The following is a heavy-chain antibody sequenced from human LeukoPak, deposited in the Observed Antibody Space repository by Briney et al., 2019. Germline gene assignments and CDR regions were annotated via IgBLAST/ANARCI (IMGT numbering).Heavy chain of an antibody. CDR2: FDPEDGET. CDR1: GYTLTELS. D-gene: IGHD3-22*01. V-gene: IGHV1-24*01. J-gene: IGHJ6*02. Sequence: ASVKVSCKVSGYTLTELSMHWVRQAPGKGLEWMGGFDPEDGETIYAQKFQGRVTMTEDTSTDTDYMELSSLRSEDTAVYYCATDSDYDSSGYRGFYYYYGMDVWGQGTTVTVSS. CDR3: ATDSDYDSSGYRGFYYYYGMDV.